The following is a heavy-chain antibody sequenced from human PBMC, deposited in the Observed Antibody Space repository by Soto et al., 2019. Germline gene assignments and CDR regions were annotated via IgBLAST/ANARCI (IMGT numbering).Heavy chain of an antibody. CDR1: GGSFSGYY. D-gene: IGHD3-9*01. Sequence: SETLSLTCAVYGGSFSGYYWSWIRQPPGKGLEWIGEINHSGSTNYNPSLKSQVTISVDTSKNQFSLKLSSVTAADTAVYYCASSSTNYDIVFDYWGQGTLVTVSS. V-gene: IGHV4-34*01. CDR2: INHSGST. CDR3: ASSSTNYDIVFDY. J-gene: IGHJ4*02.